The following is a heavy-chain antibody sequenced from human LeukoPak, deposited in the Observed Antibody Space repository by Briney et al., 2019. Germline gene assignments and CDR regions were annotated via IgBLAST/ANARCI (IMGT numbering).Heavy chain of an antibody. CDR3: AKLDCYDTSVYYYDYFDY. CDR2: ISYDGTDK. Sequence: GGSLRLSCAASGFTFSSYGMHWVRQAPGKGLEWVALISYDGTDKYYADSVKGRFTISRDNSKNTLYLQMNSLIAKDTDVYDCAKLDCYDTSVYYYDYFDYWGQGTMVTVSS. V-gene: IGHV3-30*18. J-gene: IGHJ4*02. D-gene: IGHD3-22*01. CDR1: GFTFSSYG.